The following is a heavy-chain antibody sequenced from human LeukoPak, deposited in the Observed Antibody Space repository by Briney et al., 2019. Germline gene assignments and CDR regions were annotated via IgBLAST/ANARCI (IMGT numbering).Heavy chain of an antibody. CDR1: GGTFSRYA. V-gene: IGHV1-69*13. Sequence: SVKVSCKASGGTFSRYAISWVRQAPGQGLEWMGGITPMLGTANYAQKFQGRVTITADESTRTAYMDLKGLKFEDTAVYYCARDAAIYDSGAYYYLWWGQGTLVTVSS. J-gene: IGHJ4*02. CDR2: ITPMLGTA. CDR3: ARDAAIYDSGAYYYLW. D-gene: IGHD3-22*01.